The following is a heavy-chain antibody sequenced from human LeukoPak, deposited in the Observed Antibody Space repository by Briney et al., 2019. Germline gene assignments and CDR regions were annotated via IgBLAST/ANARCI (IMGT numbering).Heavy chain of an antibody. CDR2: IYYSGST. D-gene: IGHD4-11*01. V-gene: IGHV4-30-4*08. J-gene: IGHJ3*02. CDR1: GGSISSGDYY. CDR3: ARVWETTVAFDI. Sequence: SQTLSLTCTVSGGSISSGDYYWSWIRQPPGKGLEWIGYIYYSGSTYYNPSLKSRVTMSVDTSKNQFSLKLSSVTAADTAVYYCARVWETTVAFDIWGQGTMVTVSS.